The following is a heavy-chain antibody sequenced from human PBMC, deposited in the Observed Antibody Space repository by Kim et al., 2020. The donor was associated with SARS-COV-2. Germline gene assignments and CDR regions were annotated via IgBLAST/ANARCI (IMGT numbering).Heavy chain of an antibody. V-gene: IGHV3-48*02. Sequence: SSSDTIYYADSVKGRFTISKDNAKNSLYLQMNSLRDDDTAVYYCARKGDVWGQGTTVTVSS. CDR3: ARKGDV. CDR2: SSSDTI. J-gene: IGHJ6*02.